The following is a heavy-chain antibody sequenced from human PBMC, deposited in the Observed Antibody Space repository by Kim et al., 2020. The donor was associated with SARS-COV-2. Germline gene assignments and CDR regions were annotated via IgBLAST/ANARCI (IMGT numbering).Heavy chain of an antibody. CDR1: GGSISNYY. CDR2: IYYTGTT. Sequence: SETLSLTCTVSGGSISNYYWSWIRQPPGEGLEWIGYIYYTGTTNYNPSLKSRVTISVYTPKNQFSLNLSSVTAADTAVYYCARHSVGYSGSYATWGQGTLVTVSS. D-gene: IGHD1-26*01. CDR3: ARHSVGYSGSYAT. V-gene: IGHV4-59*08. J-gene: IGHJ5*02.